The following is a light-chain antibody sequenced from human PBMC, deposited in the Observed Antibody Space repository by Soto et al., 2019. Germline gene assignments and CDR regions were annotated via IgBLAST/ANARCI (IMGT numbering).Light chain of an antibody. J-gene: IGKJ1*01. CDR3: QHYNSYSEA. V-gene: IGKV1-5*01. CDR1: QSILTW. CDR2: DAS. Sequence: DIQMTQAPSTLSASVGDTLTITCRASQSILTWLAWYQQKQGKXPKXXIYDASNLQSGVPSRFSGSGSGTELTITISSLQPDDGETYDGQHYNSYSEAFGQGTKVDIK.